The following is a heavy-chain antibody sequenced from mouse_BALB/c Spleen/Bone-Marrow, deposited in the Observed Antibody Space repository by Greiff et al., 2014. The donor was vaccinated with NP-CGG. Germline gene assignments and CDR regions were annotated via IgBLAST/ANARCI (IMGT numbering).Heavy chain of an antibody. J-gene: IGHJ4*01. CDR1: GFTFSSFG. D-gene: IGHD5-2*01. Sequence: EVHLVESGGGLVQPGGSRKLSCAASGFTFSSFGMHWVRQAPEKGLEWVAYISSGSSTFYYADTVKGRLTISRDNPKNTLFLQMTSLRSEDTAMYYCTKKGALNTHYYATDYWGQGTSVTVSS. CDR2: ISSGSSTF. CDR3: TKKGALNTHYYATDY. V-gene: IGHV5-17*02.